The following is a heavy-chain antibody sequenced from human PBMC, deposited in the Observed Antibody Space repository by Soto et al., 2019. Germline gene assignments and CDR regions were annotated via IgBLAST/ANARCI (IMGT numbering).Heavy chain of an antibody. CDR2: IWYDGSNK. V-gene: IGHV3-33*01. CDR3: ARDFTWGSSSAPGFDY. CDR1: GFTFSSYG. J-gene: IGHJ4*02. Sequence: QVQLVESGGGVVQPGRSLRLSCAASGFTFSSYGMHWVRQAPGKGLEWVAVIWYDGSNKYYADSVKGRFTISRDNSKNTLYLQMNSLRAEDTAVYYCARDFTWGSSSAPGFDYWGQVTLVTVSS. D-gene: IGHD6-13*01.